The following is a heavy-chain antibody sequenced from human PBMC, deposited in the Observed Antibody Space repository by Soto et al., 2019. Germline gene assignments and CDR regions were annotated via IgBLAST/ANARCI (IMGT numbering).Heavy chain of an antibody. D-gene: IGHD6-6*01. Sequence: PGGSLRLSCAAAGFTVDSYSINWVRQAPGKGLEWVSYISSSSGSIFYADSVRGRFTISRDNARNSVFLHLNSLRAEDTAVYYCARDNDGAQLASSYNDPWGQGTLVTVS. V-gene: IGHV3-48*01. J-gene: IGHJ5*02. CDR3: ARDNDGAQLASSYNDP. CDR1: GFTVDSYS. CDR2: ISSSSGSI.